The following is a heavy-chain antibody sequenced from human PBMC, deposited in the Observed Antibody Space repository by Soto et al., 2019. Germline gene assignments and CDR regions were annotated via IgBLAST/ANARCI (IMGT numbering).Heavy chain of an antibody. CDR3: TRDASIYSSARGWFDP. CDR1: GFTFRSFT. CDR2: ISSNSAYI. Sequence: GGSLRLSCAASGFTFRSFTMNWVRQAPWKGLEWVSTISSNSAYIYYTDALRGRFTISRDNAKNSLHLQMNSLRAEDTAVYYSTRDASIYSSARGWFDPWGPGTLVAVSS. D-gene: IGHD5-18*01. V-gene: IGHV3-21*01. J-gene: IGHJ5*02.